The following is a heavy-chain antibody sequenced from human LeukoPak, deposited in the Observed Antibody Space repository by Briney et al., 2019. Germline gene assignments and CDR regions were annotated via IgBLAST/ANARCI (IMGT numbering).Heavy chain of an antibody. CDR1: GYSISSGYY. J-gene: IGHJ6*03. CDR2: IYHSGST. V-gene: IGHV4-38-2*01. Sequence: SETLSLTCAVSGYSISSGYYWGWIRQPPVKGLEWIGSIYHSGSTYYNPSLKSRVTISVDTSKNQFSLKLSSVTAADTAVYYCARQGWIQLWLRGYYYYYMDVWGTGTTVTVSS. D-gene: IGHD5-18*01. CDR3: ARQGWIQLWLRGYYYYYMDV.